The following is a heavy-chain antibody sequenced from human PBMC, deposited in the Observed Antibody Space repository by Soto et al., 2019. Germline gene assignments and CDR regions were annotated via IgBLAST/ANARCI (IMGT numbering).Heavy chain of an antibody. J-gene: IGHJ6*02. CDR3: ARDHSSGWYVPYYDDGMDV. CDR2: MNPNSGNT. V-gene: IGHV1-8*01. D-gene: IGHD6-19*01. Sequence: QVQLVQSGAEVKKPGASVKVSCKASGYTFTSYDINWVLQATGQGLEWMGWMNPNSGNTGYAQKFQGRVTMTRNTSISTAYMELSSLRSEDTAVYSCARDHSSGWYVPYYDDGMDVWGQGTTVTFSS. CDR1: GYTFTSYD.